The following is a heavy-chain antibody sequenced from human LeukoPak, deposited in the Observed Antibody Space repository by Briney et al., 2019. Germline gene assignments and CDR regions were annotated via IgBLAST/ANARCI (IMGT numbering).Heavy chain of an antibody. CDR1: GFTFSSYG. V-gene: IGHV3-23*01. CDR2: ITGNGGNT. D-gene: IGHD3-10*01. J-gene: IGHJ5*02. CDR3: ARDRSGRYPNWFDP. Sequence: GGSLRLSCAASGFTFSSYGMSWVRQAPGKGLEWVSAITGNGGNTFYADSVKGRFTISRDNSKNTMDLQMNSLGAEDTALYYCARDRSGRYPNWFDPWGEGTLVTVSS.